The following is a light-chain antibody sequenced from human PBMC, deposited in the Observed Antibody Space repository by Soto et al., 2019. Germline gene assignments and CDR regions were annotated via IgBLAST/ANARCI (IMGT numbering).Light chain of an antibody. Sequence: EIVLTQSPATLSVSPGDRASLSCRASQSVSTNLAWYQHKPGQPPRLLFYSVSARASGVPARYSVSGSETDFTLTSSSLQSEDLAVYYCQQYQSWPRTFGQGTKVE. CDR3: QQYQSWPRT. CDR1: QSVSTN. CDR2: SVS. J-gene: IGKJ1*01. V-gene: IGKV3-15*01.